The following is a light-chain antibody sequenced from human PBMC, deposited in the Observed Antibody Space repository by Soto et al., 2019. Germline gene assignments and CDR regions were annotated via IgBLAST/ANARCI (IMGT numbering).Light chain of an antibody. CDR1: QSISSW. CDR3: QQYNSYLWT. J-gene: IGKJ1*01. V-gene: IGKV1-5*01. Sequence: DLQMTQSPSTLSASVGDRVTITCRASQSISSWLAWYQQKPGKAPKLLIYDASSLESGAPSRFSGSGSGTEFTLTVSSLQPDDFATYYCQQYNSYLWTFGQGTKVEIK. CDR2: DAS.